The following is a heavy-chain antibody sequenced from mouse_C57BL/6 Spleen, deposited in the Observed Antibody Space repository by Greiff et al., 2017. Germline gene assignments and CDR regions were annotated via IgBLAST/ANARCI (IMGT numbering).Heavy chain of an antibody. V-gene: IGHV1-82*01. Sequence: QVQLQQSGPELVKPGASVKISCKASGYAFSSSWMNWVKQRPGKGLEWIGRIYPGDGDTNYNGKFKGKATLTADKSSSTAYMQLISLTSEDSAVYFCARYYYSDGFDYWGQGTTLTVSS. J-gene: IGHJ2*01. CDR3: ARYYYSDGFDY. D-gene: IGHD2-4*01. CDR1: GYAFSSSW. CDR2: IYPGDGDT.